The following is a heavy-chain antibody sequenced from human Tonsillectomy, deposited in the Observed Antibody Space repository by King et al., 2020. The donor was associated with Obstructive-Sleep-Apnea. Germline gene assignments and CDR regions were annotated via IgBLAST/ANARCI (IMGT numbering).Heavy chain of an antibody. J-gene: IGHJ1*01. CDR1: GNSISSTYF. D-gene: IGHD6-19*01. V-gene: IGHV4-38-2*02. Sequence: HVQLQESGPGLVKPSETLSLICTVSGNSISSTYFWGWIRQPPGKGLEWIGNIYHSGSTYYNPSLKSRVTISVDTSKDQFSLKVNSVTAADTAVYYCARGRSGWSEYFQHWGQGTLVTVSS. CDR3: ARGRSGWSEYFQH. CDR2: IYHSGST.